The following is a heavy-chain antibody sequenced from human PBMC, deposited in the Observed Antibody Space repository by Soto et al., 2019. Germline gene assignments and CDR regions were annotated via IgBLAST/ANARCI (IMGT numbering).Heavy chain of an antibody. CDR3: ARDREAYYYYYMDV. CDR2: IYSGGST. V-gene: IGHV3-66*01. Sequence: EVQLVESGGGLVQPGGSLRLSCAASGFTVSSNYMSWVRQAPGKGLEWVSVIYSGGSTYYADSVKGRFTISRDNSKNTLYLQMNSLRAEDTAVYYCARDREAYYYYYMDVWGKGTTVTVSS. J-gene: IGHJ6*03. CDR1: GFTVSSNY. D-gene: IGHD1-26*01.